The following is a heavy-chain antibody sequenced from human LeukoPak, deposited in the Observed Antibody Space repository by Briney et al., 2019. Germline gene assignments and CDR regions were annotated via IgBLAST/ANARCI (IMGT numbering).Heavy chain of an antibody. V-gene: IGHV3-21*01. CDR1: GFTFSSYT. CDR3: ARDLTVTSTCWFDL. CDR2: ITGSSTYI. D-gene: IGHD4-11*01. J-gene: IGHJ5*02. Sequence: GGSLRLSCAVSGFTFSSYTMNWVRQAPGKGLEWVSSITGSSTYIYYADSVKGRFTISRDNVKNSLYLQMNNLGAEDTAVYYCARDLTVTSTCWFDLWGQGTLVTVSS.